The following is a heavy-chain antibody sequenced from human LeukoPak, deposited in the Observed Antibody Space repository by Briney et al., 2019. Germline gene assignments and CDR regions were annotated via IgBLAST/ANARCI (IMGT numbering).Heavy chain of an antibody. J-gene: IGHJ4*02. CDR2: ISGSGGST. CDR1: GFTFSSYA. D-gene: IGHD3-10*01. Sequence: GGSLRLSCAASGFTFSSYAMSWVRQAPGKGLEWVSAISGSGGSTYYADSVKGRFTISRDNSKNTLYLQMNSLRAEDTAVHYCTKEDLGSYEGSFDYWGQGTLVTVSS. V-gene: IGHV3-23*01. CDR3: TKEDLGSYEGSFDY.